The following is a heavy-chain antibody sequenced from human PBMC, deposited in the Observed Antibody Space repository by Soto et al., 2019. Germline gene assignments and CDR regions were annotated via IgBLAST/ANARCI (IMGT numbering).Heavy chain of an antibody. D-gene: IGHD3-22*01. CDR3: AKDMDYYDSSGYPVGDYFDY. J-gene: IGHJ4*02. Sequence: PGGSLRLSCAASGFTFSSYAMSWVRQAPGKGLEWVSAISGSGGSTYYADSVKGRFTISRDNSKNTLYLQMNSLRAEDTAVYYCAKDMDYYDSSGYPVGDYFDYWGQGTLVTVSS. CDR1: GFTFSSYA. CDR2: ISGSGGST. V-gene: IGHV3-23*01.